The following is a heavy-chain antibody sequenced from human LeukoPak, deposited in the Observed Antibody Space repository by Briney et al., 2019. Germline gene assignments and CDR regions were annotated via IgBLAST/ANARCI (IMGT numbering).Heavy chain of an antibody. J-gene: IGHJ4*02. CDR2: IYHNGST. Sequence: SETLSLTCSVSGYSISSNYYWGWIRQPPGKGLEWIGSIYHNGSTYYNPSLKSRVTISLDTSMNQFSLTLSSVTAAEMAVYYCARHYDLWSGYYRYFEPWGQGTLVTVSS. V-gene: IGHV4-38-2*02. CDR1: GYSISSNYY. D-gene: IGHD3-3*01. CDR3: ARHYDLWSGYYRYFEP.